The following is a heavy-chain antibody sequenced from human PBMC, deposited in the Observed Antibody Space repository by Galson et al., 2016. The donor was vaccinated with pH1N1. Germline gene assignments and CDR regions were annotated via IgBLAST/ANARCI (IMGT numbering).Heavy chain of an antibody. J-gene: IGHJ5*02. CDR2: IRQDGSEK. CDR1: GFTFSNFW. V-gene: IGHV3-7*01. CDR3: ARARFDP. Sequence: SLRLSCAASGFTFSNFWMHWVRQAPGKGLEWVAKIRQDGSEKYYVDSVKGRFTISRDNAKNSLYLQMNSLTAEDTAVYYCARARFDPWGQGTLVTVSS.